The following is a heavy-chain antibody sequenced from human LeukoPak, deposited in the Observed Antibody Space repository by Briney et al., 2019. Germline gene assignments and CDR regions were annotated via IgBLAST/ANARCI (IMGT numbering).Heavy chain of an antibody. CDR1: GFTFSNYE. J-gene: IGHJ4*02. CDR2: ISSSGSTI. V-gene: IGHV3-48*03. Sequence: PGGSLRLSCAASGFTFSNYEMNWVRQAPGKGLEWVSYISSSGSTIFYADSVKGRFTISRDNAKNSLYLQMNSPRAEDTAVYYCARDADQLLWGYYFDYWGQGTLVTVSS. D-gene: IGHD2-2*01. CDR3: ARDADQLLWGYYFDY.